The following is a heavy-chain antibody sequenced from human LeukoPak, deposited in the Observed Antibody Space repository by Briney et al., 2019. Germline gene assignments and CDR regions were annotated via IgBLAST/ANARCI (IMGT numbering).Heavy chain of an antibody. CDR3: ARNRYMVLKDRNAFDI. V-gene: IGHV1-18*01. Sequence: GASVKVSCKASGYTFTSYGISWVRQAPGQGLEWMGWISAYNGNTNYAQKLQGRVTMTTDTSTSTAYMELRSLRSDDTAVYYCARNRYMVLKDRNAFDIWGQGTMVTVSS. J-gene: IGHJ3*02. CDR1: GYTFTSYG. CDR2: ISAYNGNT. D-gene: IGHD3-16*02.